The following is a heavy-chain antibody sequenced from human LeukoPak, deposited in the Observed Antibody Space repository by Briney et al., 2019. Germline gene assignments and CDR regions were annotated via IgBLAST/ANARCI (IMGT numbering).Heavy chain of an antibody. Sequence: ASVKVSCKASGYTFTSYGISWVRQAPGQGLEWMGWISAYNGNTNYAQKLQGRVTMTTDTSTSTAYMELRSLRSDDTAVYYCAVTMVRGVIIYGMDVWGQGTTVTVSS. J-gene: IGHJ6*02. CDR3: AVTMVRGVIIYGMDV. V-gene: IGHV1-18*01. CDR1: GYTFTSYG. D-gene: IGHD3-10*01. CDR2: ISAYNGNT.